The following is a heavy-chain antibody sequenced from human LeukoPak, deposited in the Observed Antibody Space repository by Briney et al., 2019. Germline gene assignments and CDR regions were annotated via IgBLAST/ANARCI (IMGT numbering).Heavy chain of an antibody. CDR3: ARDRSGIPSGGAFDI. D-gene: IGHD3-10*01. Sequence: GRSLRLSCAASGFTFSSYAMHWVRQAPGKGLEWVAVISYDGSNKYYADSVKGRFTISRDNSKNTLYLQMNSLRAEDTAVYYCARDRSGIPSGGAFDIWGQGTMVTVSS. CDR1: GFTFSSYA. CDR2: ISYDGSNK. J-gene: IGHJ3*02. V-gene: IGHV3-30-3*01.